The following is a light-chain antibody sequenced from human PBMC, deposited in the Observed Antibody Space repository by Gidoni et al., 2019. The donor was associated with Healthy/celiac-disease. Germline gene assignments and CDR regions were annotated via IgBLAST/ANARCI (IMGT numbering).Light chain of an antibody. CDR1: QRVSSY. Sequence: EMVLTQSPATLSLSPGERATLPCRASQRVSSYLAWYQQKPGQAPRLLIYAASNRATGIPTRFSGSGSGTDFTLTISSLEPEDFAVYYCQQRSNWPLTFXGXTKVXIK. CDR3: QQRSNWPLT. CDR2: AAS. J-gene: IGKJ4*01. V-gene: IGKV3-11*01.